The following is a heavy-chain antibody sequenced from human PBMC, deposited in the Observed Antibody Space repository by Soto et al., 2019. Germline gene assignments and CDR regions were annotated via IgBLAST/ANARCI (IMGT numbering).Heavy chain of an antibody. CDR3: ARDRLGAAAGPTDY. V-gene: IGHV1-69*13. D-gene: IGHD6-13*01. CDR2: IIPIFGTA. J-gene: IGHJ4*02. Sequence: GASVKFSCKASGGTFSSYAISWVRQAPGQGLEWMGGIIPIFGTANYAQKFQGRVTITADESTSTAYMELSSLRSEDTAVYYCARDRLGAAAGPTDYRGQGTLVTVS. CDR1: GGTFSSYA.